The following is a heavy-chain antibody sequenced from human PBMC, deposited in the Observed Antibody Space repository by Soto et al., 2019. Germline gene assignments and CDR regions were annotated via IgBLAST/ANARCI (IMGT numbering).Heavy chain of an antibody. CDR1: GGSISSSSYY. V-gene: IGHV4-39*01. Sequence: SETRSLTCTVSGGSISSSSYYWGWIRQPPGKGLEWIGSIYYSGSTYYNPSLKSRVTISVDTSKNQFSLKLSSVTAADTAVYYCASLDAPVWFDYWGQGTLVTVSS. CDR3: ASLDAPVWFDY. J-gene: IGHJ4*02. CDR2: IYYSGST. D-gene: IGHD2-8*01.